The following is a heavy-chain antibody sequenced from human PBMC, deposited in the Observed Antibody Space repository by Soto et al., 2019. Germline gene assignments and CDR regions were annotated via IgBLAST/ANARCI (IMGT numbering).Heavy chain of an antibody. CDR3: ARVGVTGTTSFDY. CDR1: GGSISSYY. Sequence: SETLSLTCTVSGGSISSYYWSWIRQPPGKGLEWIGYIYYSGSTNYNPSLKSRVTISVDTSKNQFSLKLSSVTAADTAVYYCARVGVTGTTSFDYWGQGTLVTVSS. J-gene: IGHJ4*02. D-gene: IGHD1-7*01. V-gene: IGHV4-59*01. CDR2: IYYSGST.